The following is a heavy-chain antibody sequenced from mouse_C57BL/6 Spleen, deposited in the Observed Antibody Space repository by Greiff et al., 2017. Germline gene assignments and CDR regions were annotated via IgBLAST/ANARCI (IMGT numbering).Heavy chain of an antibody. CDR3: ARAFDNYNAMDY. Sequence: QVQLQQSGPGLVAPSQRLSITCTVSGFSLTSYAISWVRRPPGKGLEWLGVIWTGGGTNYNSALKSRLSISKDNSKSQVFLKMNSLQPYDTATYYCARAFDNYNAMDYWGQGTSGTVSS. V-gene: IGHV2-9-1*01. CDR2: IWTGGGT. D-gene: IGHD1-3*01. CDR1: GFSLTSYA. J-gene: IGHJ4*01.